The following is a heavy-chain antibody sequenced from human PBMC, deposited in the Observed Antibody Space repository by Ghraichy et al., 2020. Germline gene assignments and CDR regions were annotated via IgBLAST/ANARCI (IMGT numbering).Heavy chain of an antibody. CDR2: ISASGVNT. D-gene: IGHD2-21*01. J-gene: IGHJ4*02. CDR3: AKGGEGSTPLDY. V-gene: IGHV3-23*01. CDR1: GFTFDDYA. Sequence: GGSLRLSCGASGFTFDDYAMTWVRPVPGKGLQWVSTISASGVNTYYADSVRGRFTISRDNSKNTLYLQMNSLRAEDTAVYYCAKGGEGSTPLDYWGQGTLVTVSS.